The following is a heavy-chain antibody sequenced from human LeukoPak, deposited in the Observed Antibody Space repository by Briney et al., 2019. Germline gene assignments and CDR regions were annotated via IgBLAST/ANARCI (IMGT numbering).Heavy chain of an antibody. CDR2: IKSKTDGGTT. J-gene: IGHJ6*04. CDR3: TTPGGGPAVAVLLDGMDV. V-gene: IGHV3-15*01. Sequence: PGGSLRLSCAASGFTFSNAWMSWVRQAPGKGLEWVGRIKSKTDGGTTDYGAPVKGRFTISRDDSKNTLYLQMNSLKTEDTAVYYCTTPGGGPAVAVLLDGMDVWGKGTTVTVSS. D-gene: IGHD6-19*01. CDR1: GFTFSNAW.